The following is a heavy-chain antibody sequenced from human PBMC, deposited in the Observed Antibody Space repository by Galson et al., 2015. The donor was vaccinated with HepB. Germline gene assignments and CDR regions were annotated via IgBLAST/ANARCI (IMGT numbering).Heavy chain of an antibody. CDR3: ANAYSSGWDLDY. CDR2: IIPILGIA. Sequence: SVKVSCKASGGTFSSYAISWVRQAPGQGLEWMGRIIPILGIANYAQKFQGRVTITADKSTSTAYMELSSLRSEDTAVYYCANAYSSGWDLDYWGQGTLVTVSS. V-gene: IGHV1-69*04. J-gene: IGHJ4*02. CDR1: GGTFSSYA. D-gene: IGHD6-19*01.